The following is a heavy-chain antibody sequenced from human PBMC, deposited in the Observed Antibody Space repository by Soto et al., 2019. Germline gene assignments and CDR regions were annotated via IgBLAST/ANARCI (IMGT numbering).Heavy chain of an antibody. D-gene: IGHD7-27*01. CDR3: ARGPSGDKVHY. V-gene: IGHV4-30-4*01. J-gene: IGHJ4*02. Sequence: QVQLQESGPGLVKPSQTLSLTCTVSGGSITSDYSCWSWIRQPPAEGLEWIGHIFDSGTTYTNPSLRSQVAISLDTSKNHFALTLSSVTAADTAVYYCARGPSGDKVHYWGQGALVTVSS. CDR1: GGSITSDYSC. CDR2: IFDSGTT.